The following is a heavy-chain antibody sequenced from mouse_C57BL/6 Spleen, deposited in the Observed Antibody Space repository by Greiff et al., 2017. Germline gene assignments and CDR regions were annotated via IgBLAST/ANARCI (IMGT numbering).Heavy chain of an antibody. D-gene: IGHD1-1*01. Sequence: QVQLQQSGAELVRPGASVTLSCKASGYTFTDYEMHWVKQTPVHGLEWIGAIDPETGGTAYNQKFKGKAILTADKSSSTAYMELRRLTSEDSAVYYCTRCYGSSYWFAYWGQGTLVTVSA. V-gene: IGHV1-15*01. CDR2: IDPETGGT. J-gene: IGHJ3*01. CDR3: TRCYGSSYWFAY. CDR1: GYTFTDYE.